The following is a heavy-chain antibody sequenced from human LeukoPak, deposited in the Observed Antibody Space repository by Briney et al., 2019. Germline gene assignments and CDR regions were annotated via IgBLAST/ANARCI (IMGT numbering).Heavy chain of an antibody. CDR3: ARGGVPYRPLDY. Sequence: ASGTLSLTCGVSGGSISTTNWWTWVRQPPGEGLEWIGEVHLSGRTHYNPSLESRVTMSVDMSENHISLRLISVTAAATAVYYCARGGVPYRPLDYSGQGTLVTVSS. V-gene: IGHV4-4*02. CDR1: GGSISTTNW. CDR2: VHLSGRT. J-gene: IGHJ4*02.